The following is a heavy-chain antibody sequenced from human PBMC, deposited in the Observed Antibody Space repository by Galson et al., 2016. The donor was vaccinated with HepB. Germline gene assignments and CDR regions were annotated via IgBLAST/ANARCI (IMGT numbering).Heavy chain of an antibody. CDR3: ARGKHYDSSGYYNSAGYYGMDV. D-gene: IGHD3-22*01. Sequence: SLRLSCAGSGFTFSSYDMHWVRQATGKGLEWVSAIGTAGDTYYPGSVKGRFTISRENAKNSLYLQMNSLRAGDTAAYYCARGKHYDSSGYYNSAGYYGMDVWGQGTTVTVSS. J-gene: IGHJ6*02. CDR2: IGTAGDT. CDR1: GFTFSSYD. V-gene: IGHV3-13*01.